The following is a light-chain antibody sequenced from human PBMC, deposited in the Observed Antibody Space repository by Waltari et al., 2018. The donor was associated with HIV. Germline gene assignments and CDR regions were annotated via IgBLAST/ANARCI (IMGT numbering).Light chain of an antibody. CDR2: DTS. CDR3: HQRSTWPFT. CDR1: QSIRNS. Sequence: EIVLTQSPATLSLSPGERAILSCRASQSIRNSLAWYQQRPGQSPRLRVYDTSNRATGVPARFSGSGSGTDFSLTIASLESEDFAIYYCHQRSTWPFTFGPGTKVDI. J-gene: IGKJ3*01. V-gene: IGKV3-11*01.